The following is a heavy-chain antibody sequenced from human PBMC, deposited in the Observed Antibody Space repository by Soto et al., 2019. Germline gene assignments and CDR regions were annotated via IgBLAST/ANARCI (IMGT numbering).Heavy chain of an antibody. CDR2: IYPGDSDT. D-gene: IGHD6-13*01. J-gene: IGHJ4*02. V-gene: IGHV5-51*01. CDR3: ARRGEFSSSWYFGY. Sequence: PXESLKTSFQGSGYSFNSYLHVWVRQMPGKGLEWMGIIYPGDSDTRYSPSFQGQVTISADKSISTAYLQWSSLKASDTAMYYCARRGEFSSSWYFGYWGQGTLVTVSS. CDR1: GYSFNSYL.